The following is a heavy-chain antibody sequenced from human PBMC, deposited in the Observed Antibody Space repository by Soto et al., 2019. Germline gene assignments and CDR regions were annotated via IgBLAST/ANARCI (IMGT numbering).Heavy chain of an antibody. J-gene: IGHJ4*02. CDR1: GFTFSSYA. Sequence: QVQLVESGGGVVQPGRSLRLSCAASGFTFSSYAMHWVHQAPGKGLEWVAVISYDGSNKYYADSVKGRFTISRDNSKNTLYLQMNSLRAEDTAVYYCASLVGATTLYGFDYWGQGTLVTVSS. D-gene: IGHD1-26*01. CDR3: ASLVGATTLYGFDY. CDR2: ISYDGSNK. V-gene: IGHV3-30-3*01.